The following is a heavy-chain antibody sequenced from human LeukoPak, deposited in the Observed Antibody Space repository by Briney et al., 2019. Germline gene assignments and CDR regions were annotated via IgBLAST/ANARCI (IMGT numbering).Heavy chain of an antibody. CDR3: AKDYEPLVGVHRWGDWFDP. D-gene: IGHD1-26*01. V-gene: IGHV4-59*01. CDR1: GGSISSYY. Sequence: SETLSLTCTVSGGSISSYYWSWIRQPPGKGLEWIGYIYYSGSTNYNPSLKSRVTISVDTSKTQFSLKLSSVTAADTAVYYCAKDYEPLVGVHRWGDWFDPWGQGTLVTVSS. CDR2: IYYSGST. J-gene: IGHJ5*02.